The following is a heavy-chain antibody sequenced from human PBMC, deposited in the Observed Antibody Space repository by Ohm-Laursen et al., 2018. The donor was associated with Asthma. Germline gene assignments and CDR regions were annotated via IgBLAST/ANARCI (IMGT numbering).Heavy chain of an antibody. D-gene: IGHD6-6*01. CDR3: ARDIGSSSTDYFDY. V-gene: IGHV3-33*08. Sequence: SLRLSCAASGFTFSSYAMSWVRQAPGTGLEWVALIWYDGSDKDYGDSVKGRFTISRDNSKNTVYLQMHSLRAEDTAVYYCARDIGSSSTDYFDYWGQGTLVTVSS. CDR2: IWYDGSDK. J-gene: IGHJ4*02. CDR1: GFTFSSYA.